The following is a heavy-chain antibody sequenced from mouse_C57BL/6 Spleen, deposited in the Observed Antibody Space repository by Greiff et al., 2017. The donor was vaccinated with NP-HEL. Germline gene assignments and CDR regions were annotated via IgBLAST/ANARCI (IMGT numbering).Heavy chain of an antibody. Sequence: EVHLVESGGGLVKPGGSLKLSCAASGFTFSDYGMHWVRQAPEKGLEWVAYISSGSSTIYYADTVKGRFTISRDNAKNTLFLQMTSLRSEDTAMYYCARRYYGSSPYYYAMDYWGQGTSVTVSS. CDR3: ARRYYGSSPYYYAMDY. J-gene: IGHJ4*01. CDR1: GFTFSDYG. CDR2: ISSGSSTI. D-gene: IGHD1-1*01. V-gene: IGHV5-17*01.